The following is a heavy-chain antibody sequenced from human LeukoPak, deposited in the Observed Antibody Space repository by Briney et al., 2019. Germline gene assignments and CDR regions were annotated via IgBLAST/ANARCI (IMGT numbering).Heavy chain of an antibody. J-gene: IGHJ3*02. CDR2: IYYSGST. V-gene: IGHV4-39*01. CDR1: GGSISSSNYY. CDR3: ARLGWQWPVYAFDI. D-gene: IGHD6-19*01. Sequence: NSSETLSLTCTVSGGSISSSNYYWGWIRQPPGKGLEWIGSIYYSGSTYYNPSLKSRVTISVDTSKNQFSLKLSSVTAADTVVYYCARLGWQWPVYAFDIWGQGTMVTVSS.